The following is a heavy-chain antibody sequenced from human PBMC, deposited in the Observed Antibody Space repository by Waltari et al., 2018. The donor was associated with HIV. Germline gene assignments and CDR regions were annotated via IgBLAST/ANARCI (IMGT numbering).Heavy chain of an antibody. J-gene: IGHJ4*02. V-gene: IGHV1-2*02. CDR2: SKRNADAA. CDR3: ERDPQRKDAYNFDS. D-gene: IGHD2-2*01. Sequence: QVQLVLSWAEVKKPGASVKVACKTSGSALNLYYTHWVGQAPGQGLEWVGNSKRNADAASEGPGFRCRGTLPRDASINTAYMEFNRLTSDDTAVYYCERDPQRKDAYNFDSWGQGSLVTVSS. CDR1: GSALNLYY.